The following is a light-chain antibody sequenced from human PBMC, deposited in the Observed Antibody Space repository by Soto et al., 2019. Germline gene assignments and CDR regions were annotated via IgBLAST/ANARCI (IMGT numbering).Light chain of an antibody. Sequence: DLQMTQPPSTLSASVGDRATITCRASQSISSWVALDQPEPGKPPKLLIYDASSLESGAPSRFSRSGSGTEFPLTISSLQPDDFATYYCQQYNSYRTFGQGTKVDI. CDR1: QSISSW. CDR2: DAS. J-gene: IGKJ1*01. CDR3: QQYNSYRT. V-gene: IGKV1-5*01.